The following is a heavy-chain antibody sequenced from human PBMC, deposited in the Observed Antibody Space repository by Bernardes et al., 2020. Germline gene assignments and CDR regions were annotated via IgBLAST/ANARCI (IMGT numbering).Heavy chain of an antibody. V-gene: IGHV3-11*01. Sequence: GGPLRVSCAAPGLSLSDSYMNWMHQGPGKGLEWVSRISPSGFTVDYADSVKGRFTISRDNAKNSLFLHMNSLRVEDTAVYYCARDSPGDYFYYFDNWGQGTLVTVSS. J-gene: IGHJ4*02. CDR1: GLSLSDSY. CDR3: ARDSPGDYFYYFDN. CDR2: ISPSGFTV. D-gene: IGHD4-17*01.